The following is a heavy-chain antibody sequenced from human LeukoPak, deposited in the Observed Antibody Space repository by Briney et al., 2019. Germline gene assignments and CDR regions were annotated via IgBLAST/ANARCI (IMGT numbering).Heavy chain of an antibody. D-gene: IGHD3-22*01. CDR1: GYRFTSYW. CDR3: ARQQYSSGHDAFDL. J-gene: IGHJ3*01. Sequence: PGGSLRISCKGSGYRFTSYWISWVRQMPGKGLEWMGIIYPGDSDSRYSPSFQGQVTISADKSINTAYLQWRSLKASDTAIYYCARQQYSSGHDAFDLWGQGTMVSVSS. CDR2: IYPGDSDS. V-gene: IGHV5-51*01.